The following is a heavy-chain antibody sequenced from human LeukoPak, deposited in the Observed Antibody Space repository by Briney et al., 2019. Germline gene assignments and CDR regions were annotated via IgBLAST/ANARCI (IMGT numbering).Heavy chain of an antibody. D-gene: IGHD3-10*02. J-gene: IGHJ6*04. Sequence: GGSLRLSCAASGFTFSNYIMHWVRQAPGKGLDWVAVILENGSNQYYADSVKGRFTISRDNAKNSLYLQMNSLRAEDTAVYYCAELGITMIGGVWGKGTTVTISS. CDR3: AELGITMIGGV. V-gene: IGHV3-30*04. CDR1: GFTFSNYI. CDR2: ILENGSNQ.